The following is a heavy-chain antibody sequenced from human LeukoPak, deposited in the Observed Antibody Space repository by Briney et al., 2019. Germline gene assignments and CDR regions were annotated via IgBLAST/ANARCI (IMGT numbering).Heavy chain of an antibody. J-gene: IGHJ4*02. CDR2: ISKDGSDK. V-gene: IGHV3-30-3*01. CDR1: GFTFSDYA. Sequence: GGSLRLSCAASGFTFSDYAMHWVRQAPGKGLEWVAVISKDGSDKYYPGSVRGRFTISRDNSKNTIYLQMDSLRAEDTAMYYCARRDDHNGRDYWGQGTLVTVSS. CDR3: ARRDDHNGRDY. D-gene: IGHD5-24*01.